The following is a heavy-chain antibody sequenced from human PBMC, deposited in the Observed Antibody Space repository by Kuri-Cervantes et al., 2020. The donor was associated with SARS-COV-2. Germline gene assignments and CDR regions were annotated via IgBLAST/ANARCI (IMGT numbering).Heavy chain of an antibody. J-gene: IGHJ3*02. Sequence: GESLKISCAASGYTFSAFGMHWVRQAPGKGLEWVAVISYDANKIYYADSVKGRFTISRDNSKNTVDLQMTSLGAEDTAVYYCARDPDGYIPNDAFDIWGQGTMVTVSS. V-gene: IGHV3-33*01. CDR2: ISYDANKI. CDR3: ARDPDGYIPNDAFDI. D-gene: IGHD5-24*01. CDR1: GYTFSAFG.